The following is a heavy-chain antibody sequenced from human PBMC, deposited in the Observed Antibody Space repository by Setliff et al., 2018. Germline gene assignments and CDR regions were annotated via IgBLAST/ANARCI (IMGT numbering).Heavy chain of an antibody. CDR2: INPSGGLT. J-gene: IGHJ3*02. D-gene: IGHD3-3*01. Sequence: ASVKVSCKVSGYTLTKLPMHWVRQAPGQGLEWMGIINPSGGLTRYAQKFQGRVTVTRDTSTSTVHMEVSSLRSEDTAVYYCARDRYYNSWSGTSITAPHDAFDIWGQGTMVTVSS. CDR3: ARDRYYNSWSGTSITAPHDAFDI. CDR1: GYTLTKLP. V-gene: IGHV1-46*03.